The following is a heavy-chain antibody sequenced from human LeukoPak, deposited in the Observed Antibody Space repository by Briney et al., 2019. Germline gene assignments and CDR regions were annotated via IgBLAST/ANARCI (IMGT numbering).Heavy chain of an antibody. CDR3: ASRYGSGSYYPFDY. J-gene: IGHJ4*02. CDR1: GFTFSDYY. V-gene: IGHV3-11*01. Sequence: KPGGSLRLSCAASGFTFSDYYMSWIRQAPGKGLEWVSYISSSGSTIYYADSVKGRFTISRDNAKNSLYLQMNSLRAEDTVVYYCASRYGSGSYYPFDYWGQGTLVTVSS. D-gene: IGHD3-10*01. CDR2: ISSSGSTI.